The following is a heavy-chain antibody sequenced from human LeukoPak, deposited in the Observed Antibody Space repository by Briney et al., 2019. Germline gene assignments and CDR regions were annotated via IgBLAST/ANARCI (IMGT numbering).Heavy chain of an antibody. CDR1: GFTFSSYG. V-gene: IGHV3-30*02. J-gene: IGHJ3*01. CDR3: AKGTYDFSCAFDF. D-gene: IGHD3-3*01. CDR2: IWYDGSNK. Sequence: GGSLRLSCAASGFTFSSYGMHWVRQAPGKGLEWVAVIWYDGSNKYYADSVKGRFTISRDTSRNTLFLQMNSLRTEDTAVYYCAKGTYDFSCAFDFWGQGTMATVSS.